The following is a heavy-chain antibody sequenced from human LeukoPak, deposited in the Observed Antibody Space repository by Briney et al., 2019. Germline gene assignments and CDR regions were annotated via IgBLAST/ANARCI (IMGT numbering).Heavy chain of an antibody. CDR1: GYTFTGYY. CDR2: INPNSGGT. J-gene: IGHJ4*02. Sequence: GASVTVSCKTSGYTFTGYYIHWVRQAPGQGLEWMGWINPNSGGTNYAQKFQGRVTMTKDTSISTGYMELSRLRSDDTAIYYCARDFGIFGTSSWTGPDYWGQGTLVTVSS. CDR3: ARDFGIFGTSSWTGPDY. D-gene: IGHD6-13*01. V-gene: IGHV1-2*02.